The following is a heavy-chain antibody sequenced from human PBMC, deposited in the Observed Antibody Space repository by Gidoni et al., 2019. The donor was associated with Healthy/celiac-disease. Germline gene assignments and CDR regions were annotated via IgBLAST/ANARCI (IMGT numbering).Heavy chain of an antibody. CDR3: ARSKGITMIVVASYYFDY. CDR1: GGTFSSYS. J-gene: IGHJ4*02. V-gene: IGHV1-69*06. Sequence: QVQLVQSGAEVKKPGSSVKVSCKASGGTFSSYSISWVRQAPGQGLEWMGGIIPILGTANDAQKFQGRVTITAEKSTSTAYMELSSLRSEDTAVYYCARSKGITMIVVASYYFDYWGQGTLVTVSS. CDR2: IIPILGTA. D-gene: IGHD3-22*01.